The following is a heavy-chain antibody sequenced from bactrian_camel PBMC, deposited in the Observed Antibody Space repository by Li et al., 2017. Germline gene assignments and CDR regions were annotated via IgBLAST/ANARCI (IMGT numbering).Heavy chain of an antibody. D-gene: IGHD1*01. CDR2: INSGGDST. V-gene: IGHV3S40*01. Sequence: VQLVESGGGLVQPGGSLKVSYEASGFTFSSYGMSWVRQASGKGLEWVSGINSGGDSTYYADSVRGRFTISQDYDENTVYLQMVNLKPEDTAMYYCASGAPYASLQEGDYNYWGQGTQVTVS. J-gene: IGHJ4*01. CDR3: ASGAPYASLQEGDYNY. CDR1: GFTFSSYG.